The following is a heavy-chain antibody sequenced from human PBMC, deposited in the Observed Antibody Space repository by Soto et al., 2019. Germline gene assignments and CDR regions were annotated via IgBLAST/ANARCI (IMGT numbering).Heavy chain of an antibody. D-gene: IGHD6-13*01. V-gene: IGHV1-18*01. CDR1: GYTFISYG. CDR3: ARAGFSTSLLGIVATGVHGVEIDY. CDR2: ISAYNGKT. J-gene: IGHJ4*02. Sequence: QVQLVQSGAEVKKTGASVEVSCKASGYTFISYGISWVRQAPGQGLEWMGWISAYNGKTNYAQKFQGKVTMTTDTSTSTAYMELRSLRSDATAVYYCARAGFSTSLLGIVATGVHGVEIDYWGQGTLVTVSS.